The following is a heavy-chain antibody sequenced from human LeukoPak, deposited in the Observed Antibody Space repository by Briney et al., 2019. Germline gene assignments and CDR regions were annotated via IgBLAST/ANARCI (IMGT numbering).Heavy chain of an antibody. V-gene: IGHV3-64*01. D-gene: IGHD2-15*01. CDR3: AREYCSGGSCQYYFDY. Sequence: PGGSLRLSCAASGFTFSSYAMHSVRQAPGKGLEYVSGISSDGGSPFHVNSVKGRFTIPRDNSKNTLYLQMGSLRAEDMAVYYCAREYCSGGSCQYYFDYWGQGTLVTASS. CDR2: ISSDGGSP. CDR1: GFTFSSYA. J-gene: IGHJ4*02.